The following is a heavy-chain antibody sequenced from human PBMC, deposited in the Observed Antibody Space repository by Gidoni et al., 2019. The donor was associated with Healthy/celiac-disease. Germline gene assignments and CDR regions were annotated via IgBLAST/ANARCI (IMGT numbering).Heavy chain of an antibody. D-gene: IGHD3-22*01. CDR1: GFPFSGYG. CDR3: AKGKETYYYDSSGYYLDY. CDR2: ISYDGSNK. V-gene: IGHV3-30*18. Sequence: QVQLVESGGGVVKPGGSRRLSCAASGFPFSGYGLHWVRQAPGKGLEWVAVISYDGSNKYYADSVKGRFTISRDNSKNTLYLQMNSLRAEDTAVYYCAKGKETYYYDSSGYYLDYWGQGTLVTVSS. J-gene: IGHJ4*02.